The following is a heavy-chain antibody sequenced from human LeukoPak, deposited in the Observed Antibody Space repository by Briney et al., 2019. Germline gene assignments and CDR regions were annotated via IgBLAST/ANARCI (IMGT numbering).Heavy chain of an antibody. D-gene: IGHD1-1*01. CDR1: GFTFSTYA. CDR2: ISGSGGGT. J-gene: IGHJ4*02. V-gene: IGHV3-23*01. CDR3: AKDTTLVKVFDS. Sequence: PGGSLRLSCAVSGFTFSTYAMSWVRQAPGKGLEWVSGISGSGGGTYYADSVKGRFTISRDNSKNTLFLQMNSLRAEDTAVYYCAKDTTLVKVFDSWGQGTLVTVSS.